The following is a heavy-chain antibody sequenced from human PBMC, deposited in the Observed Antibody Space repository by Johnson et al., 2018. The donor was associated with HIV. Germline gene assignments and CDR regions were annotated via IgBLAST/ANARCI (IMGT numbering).Heavy chain of an antibody. Sequence: VQLVESGGGLIQPGGSLRLSCAASGFTFSSYAMSWVRQAPGKGLEWVSAISGNGVSTYYADSVRGRFTISRDNSKNTLYLKMNSLRAEDTALYYCAKTCNAGYSGGSGGFDIWGQGTMVTVSS. CDR2: ISGNGVST. CDR3: AKTCNAGYSGGSGGFDI. CDR1: GFTFSSYA. V-gene: IGHV3-23*04. D-gene: IGHD6-25*01. J-gene: IGHJ3*02.